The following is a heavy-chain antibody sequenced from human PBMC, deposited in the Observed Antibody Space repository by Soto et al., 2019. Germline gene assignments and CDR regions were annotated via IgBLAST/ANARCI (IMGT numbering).Heavy chain of an antibody. CDR2: IWYDGSNK. J-gene: IGHJ4*02. CDR1: GFTFSSYG. V-gene: IGHV3-33*01. Sequence: QVQLVESGGGVVQPGRSPRLSCTASGFTFSSYGMHWVRQAPGKGLEWVAVIWYDGSNKYYADSVKGRFTISRDNSKNTLYLQMNSLRAEDTAVYYCARVRCSGGSCYSPWYDYWGQGTLVTVSS. CDR3: ARVRCSGGSCYSPWYDY. D-gene: IGHD2-15*01.